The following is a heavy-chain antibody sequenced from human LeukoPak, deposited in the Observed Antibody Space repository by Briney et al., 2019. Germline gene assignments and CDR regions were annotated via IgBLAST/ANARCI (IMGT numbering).Heavy chain of an antibody. J-gene: IGHJ6*03. D-gene: IGHD4-17*01. CDR3: ARGTTVTTWYYYYYMDV. CDR2: IYYSGST. Sequence: PSETLSLTWTVAGGSISSYDWSWVRQAPGKGVEWSGDIYYSGSTNYNPSLKSRVTISVDTSKNQFSLKLSSVTAADTAVYYCARGTTVTTWYYYYYMDVWGKGTTVTISS. CDR1: GGSISSYD. V-gene: IGHV4-59*01.